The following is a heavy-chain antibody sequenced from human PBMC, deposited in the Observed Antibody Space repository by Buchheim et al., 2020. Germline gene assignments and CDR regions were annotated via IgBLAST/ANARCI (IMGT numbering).Heavy chain of an antibody. V-gene: IGHV3-11*01. D-gene: IGHD2-8*01. J-gene: IGHJ4*02. CDR1: GFTFSDYY. Sequence: VQLVESGGGLVKPGGSLRLSCAASGFTFSDYYMSWIRQAPGKGLEWVSYISSSGSTLYYGDSVKGRFTISRDNTKKSLYQQMNSLRAEDSAVYYCARSLVVYAIRIGALDYWGQGTL. CDR2: ISSSGSTL. CDR3: ARSLVVYAIRIGALDY.